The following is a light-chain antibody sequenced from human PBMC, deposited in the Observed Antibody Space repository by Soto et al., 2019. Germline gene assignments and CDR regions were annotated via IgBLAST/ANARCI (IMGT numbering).Light chain of an antibody. CDR3: QQYGSSPPT. J-gene: IGKJ1*01. CDR1: QTLASNS. CDR2: GAS. Sequence: EIVLTQSPGTLSLSPGERATLSCRASQTLASNSLAWYQQKAGQAPRLLIYGASSRATGIPDRFSGSASGTDFTLTITRLAPEDFAVYFSQQYGSSPPTLSQGTQVHIK. V-gene: IGKV3-20*01.